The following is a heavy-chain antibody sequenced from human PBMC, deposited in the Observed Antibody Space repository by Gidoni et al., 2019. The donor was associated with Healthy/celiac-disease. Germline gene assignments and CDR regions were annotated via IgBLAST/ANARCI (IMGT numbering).Heavy chain of an antibody. CDR2: ISGSGGST. CDR1: GYNFSHYA. CDR3: AKDSVGWEPPSDAFDI. J-gene: IGHJ3*02. Sequence: EVQLLESGGGLVERGGSLRLACAASGYNFSHYARSWVRRAPGKGLEWVSAISGSGGSTYYADSVKVRFTISRDNSKNTLYLQMNSLRAEDTAVDYCAKDSVGWEPPSDAFDIWGQGTMVTVSS. D-gene: IGHD1-26*01. V-gene: IGHV3-23*01.